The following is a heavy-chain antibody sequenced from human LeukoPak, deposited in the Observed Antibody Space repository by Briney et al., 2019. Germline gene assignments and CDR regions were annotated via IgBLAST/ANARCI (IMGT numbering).Heavy chain of an antibody. CDR1: GGSISSYC. CDR2: IYYSGST. CDR3: ARASSTRPAPFDY. Sequence: SETLSLTCTVSGGSISSYCCSWIRQPPGKGLEWIGYIYYSGSTTYNPSLKSRVTISVDTSKNQFSLKLSSVTAADTAVYYCARASSTRPAPFDYWGQGTLVTVSS. J-gene: IGHJ4*02. V-gene: IGHV4-59*01. D-gene: IGHD1-26*01.